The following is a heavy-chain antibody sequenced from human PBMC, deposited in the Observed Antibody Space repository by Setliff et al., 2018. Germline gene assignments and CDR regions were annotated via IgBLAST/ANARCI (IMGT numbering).Heavy chain of an antibody. CDR3: SRLVRFCTRTVCQRLSGDDY. V-gene: IGHV1-18*01. CDR1: GYSFTSYG. D-gene: IGHD3-10*01. J-gene: IGHJ4*02. CDR2: ISAYNDNK. Sequence: ASVKVSCKASGYSFTSYGISWVRQAPGQGLEWMGWISAYNDNKNYAPKFQGTAIMTTDTATTTAYLELRSLRSDDTAVYFCSRLVRFCTRTVCQRLSGDDYWGQGTLVTVSS.